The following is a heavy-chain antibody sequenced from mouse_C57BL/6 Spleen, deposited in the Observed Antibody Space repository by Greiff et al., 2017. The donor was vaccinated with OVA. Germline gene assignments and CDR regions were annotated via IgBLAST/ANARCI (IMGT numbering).Heavy chain of an antibody. V-gene: IGHV1-77*01. CDR3: AREDYYGSSLRWYFDV. CDR1: GYTFTDYY. Sequence: VKLMESGAELVKPGASVKISCKASGYTFTDYYINWVKQRPGQGLEWIGKIGPGSGSTYYNEKFKGKATLTADKSSSTAYMQLSSLTSEDSAVYFCAREDYYGSSLRWYFDVWGTGTTVTVAS. J-gene: IGHJ1*03. CDR2: IGPGSGST. D-gene: IGHD1-1*01.